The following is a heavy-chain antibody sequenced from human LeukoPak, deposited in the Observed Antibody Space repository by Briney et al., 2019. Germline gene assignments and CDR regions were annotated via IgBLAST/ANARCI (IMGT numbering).Heavy chain of an antibody. CDR2: ISGNGGTT. D-gene: IGHD6-6*01. J-gene: IGHJ4*02. Sequence: GGSLRLSCAASGFTFSSYSINWVRQAPGKGLEWVSAISGNGGTTYYEDSVKGRFTITRDNSKNTVYLQMNNLGAEDTAMYYSSKGGSSTGRLDFQYWGQGTLVTVSS. CDR3: SKGGSSTGRLDFQY. CDR1: GFTFSSYS. V-gene: IGHV3-23*01.